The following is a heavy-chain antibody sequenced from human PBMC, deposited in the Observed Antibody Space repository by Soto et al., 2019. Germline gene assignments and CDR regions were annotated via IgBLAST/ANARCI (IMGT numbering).Heavy chain of an antibody. CDR3: ARAPRPAAIAVLDH. CDR2: VNPNTGDT. V-gene: IGHV1-8*01. D-gene: IGHD6-19*01. Sequence: QVQLVQSGTEVKKSGASVKVSCKASGYSFTSYDINWLRQATGQGPEWMGWVNPNTGDTGLAQRFQARVTLSSDTSINTAYVQVSSLRPDDTAIYFCARAPRPAAIAVLDHWGQGTLVAVSS. CDR1: GYSFTSYD. J-gene: IGHJ4*02.